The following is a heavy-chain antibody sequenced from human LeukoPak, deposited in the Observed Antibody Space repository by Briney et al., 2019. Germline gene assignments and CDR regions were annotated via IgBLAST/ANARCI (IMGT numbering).Heavy chain of an antibody. CDR2: IRGDGNER. D-gene: IGHD3-22*01. CDR3: VRNGDYYRLDY. V-gene: IGHV3-7*01. Sequence: GGSLRLSCAASGFIFSNYWMTWVRQAPGKGLEWVANIRGDGNERQFEDSVKGRFTISRDNAKNSVYLQMNNLRAEDTAVFYCVRNGDYYRLDYWGQGTLVTVSS. J-gene: IGHJ4*02. CDR1: GFIFSNYW.